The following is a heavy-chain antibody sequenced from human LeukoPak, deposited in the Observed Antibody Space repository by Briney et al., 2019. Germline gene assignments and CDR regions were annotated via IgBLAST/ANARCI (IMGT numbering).Heavy chain of an antibody. CDR3: ARPLTIEGAFDI. CDR1: GFTFSCYA. V-gene: IGHV3-30-3*01. Sequence: GGSLRLSCAASGFTFSCYAMHWVRQAPGKGLEWVAVISYDGSNKYYADSVKGRFTISRDNSKNTLYLQMNSLTAEDTAVYYCARPLTIEGAFDIWXXXTMVTVSS. CDR2: ISYDGSNK. J-gene: IGHJ3*02. D-gene: IGHD1-26*01.